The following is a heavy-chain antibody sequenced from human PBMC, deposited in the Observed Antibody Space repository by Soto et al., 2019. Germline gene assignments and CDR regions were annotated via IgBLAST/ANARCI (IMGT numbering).Heavy chain of an antibody. Sequence: GGSLRLSCAASGFTFSSYAMSWVRQAPGKGLEWVSAISGSGGSTYYADSVKGRFTISRDNSKNTLYLQMNSLRAEDTAVYYCAKRRSLGKTATAAAGTGLYFDYWGQGTLVTVSS. J-gene: IGHJ4*02. D-gene: IGHD6-13*01. CDR2: ISGSGGST. CDR1: GFTFSSYA. CDR3: AKRRSLGKTATAAAGTGLYFDY. V-gene: IGHV3-23*01.